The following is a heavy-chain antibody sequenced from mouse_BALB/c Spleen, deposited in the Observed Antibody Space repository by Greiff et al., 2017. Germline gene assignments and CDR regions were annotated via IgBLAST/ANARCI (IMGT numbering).Heavy chain of an antibody. CDR1: GFTFSSYA. Sequence: EVNVVESGGGLVKPGGSLKLSCAASGFTFSSYAMSWVRQTPEKRLEWVASISSGGSTYYPDSVKGRFTISRDNARNILYLQMSSLRSEDTAMYYCARAYGNYAYYAMDYWGQGTSVTVSS. D-gene: IGHD2-1*01. CDR3: ARAYGNYAYYAMDY. CDR2: ISSGGST. V-gene: IGHV5-6-5*01. J-gene: IGHJ4*01.